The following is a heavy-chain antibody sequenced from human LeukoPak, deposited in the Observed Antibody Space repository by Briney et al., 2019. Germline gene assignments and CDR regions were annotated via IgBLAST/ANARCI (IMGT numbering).Heavy chain of an antibody. V-gene: IGHV4-39*07. CDR1: GGSISSSTYY. J-gene: IGHJ6*03. D-gene: IGHD3-10*01. Sequence: PSETLSLTCTVSGGSISSSTYYWGWIRQTPGKGLEWNGHIYYSGNTYYNPSIKSRVTMSVNTSKNQFFLKLSSVTAAHTAVYYCARVMVGTERPFYYYYMDVWGKGTTVTISS. CDR3: ARVMVGTERPFYYYYMDV. CDR2: IYYSGNT.